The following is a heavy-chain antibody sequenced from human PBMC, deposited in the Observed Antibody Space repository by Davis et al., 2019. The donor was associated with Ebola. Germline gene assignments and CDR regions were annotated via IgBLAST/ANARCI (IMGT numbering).Heavy chain of an antibody. V-gene: IGHV1-2*04. D-gene: IGHD3-22*01. CDR3: ARGLGYYDSSGYLGAFDI. CDR2: INPNSGGT. CDR1: GYTLTELS. J-gene: IGHJ3*02. Sequence: ASVKVSCKVSGYTLTELSMHWVRQAPGQGLEWMGWINPNSGGTNYAQKFQGWVTMTRDTSISTAYMALSRLRSDDTAVYYCARGLGYYDSSGYLGAFDIWGQGTMVTVSS.